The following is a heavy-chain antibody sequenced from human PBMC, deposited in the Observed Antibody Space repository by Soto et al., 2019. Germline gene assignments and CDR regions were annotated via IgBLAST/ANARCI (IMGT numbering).Heavy chain of an antibody. CDR1: GFTFSSYG. J-gene: IGHJ6*02. CDR3: AKEEQQPAYYYYYGMDV. CDR2: ISYDGSNK. Sequence: TGGSLRLSCAASGFTFSSYGMHWVRQAPGKGLEWVAVISYDGSNKYYADSVKGRFTISRDNSKNTLYLQMNSLRAEDTAVYYCAKEEQQPAYYYYYGMDVWGQGTTVTVSS. V-gene: IGHV3-30*18. D-gene: IGHD6-13*01.